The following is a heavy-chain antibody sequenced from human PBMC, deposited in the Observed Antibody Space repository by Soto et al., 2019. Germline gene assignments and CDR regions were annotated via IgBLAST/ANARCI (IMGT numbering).Heavy chain of an antibody. D-gene: IGHD2-15*01. J-gene: IGHJ6*03. Sequence: QVQLVQSGAEVKKPGASVKVSCKASGYTFTSYGISWVRQAPGQGLEWMGWISAYNGNTNYAQKLQGRVTMTTYTSTSTAYMELRSLRSDDTAVYYCARDLDIVVVVAATNAYYYMDVWGKGTTVTVSS. V-gene: IGHV1-18*01. CDR2: ISAYNGNT. CDR1: GYTFTSYG. CDR3: ARDLDIVVVVAATNAYYYMDV.